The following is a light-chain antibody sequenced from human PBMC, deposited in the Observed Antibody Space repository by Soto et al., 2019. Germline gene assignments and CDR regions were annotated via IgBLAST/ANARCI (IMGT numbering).Light chain of an antibody. CDR1: ERIYSAY. CDR2: GTS. Sequence: VVLTQSPGTLSLSRGERATLSCRASERIYSAYLGWYQQKPGQAPRLLIYGTSSRATGIPDRFSGSGSGTDFTLTISRLEPEDFAVYYCQQYGSSGTFGQGTKVDIK. V-gene: IGKV3-20*01. CDR3: QQYGSSGT. J-gene: IGKJ1*01.